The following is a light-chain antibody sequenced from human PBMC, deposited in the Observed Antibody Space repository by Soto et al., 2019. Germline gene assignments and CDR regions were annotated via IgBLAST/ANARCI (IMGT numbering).Light chain of an antibody. J-gene: IGKJ1*01. CDR2: AAS. Sequence: DIQMTQSPSTLSASVGDRVSITRRASQTIRTWLAWYQQKPGKAPKRLIYAASSLQSGVPSRFSGSGSGTEFTLTISSLQPDDFATYYCQHYNSYSEAFGQGTKVDIK. CDR3: QHYNSYSEA. V-gene: IGKV1-5*01. CDR1: QTIRTW.